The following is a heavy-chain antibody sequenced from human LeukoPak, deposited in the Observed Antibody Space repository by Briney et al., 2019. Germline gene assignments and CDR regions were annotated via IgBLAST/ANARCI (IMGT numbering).Heavy chain of an antibody. D-gene: IGHD6-19*01. CDR3: AREGSGWSFDY. V-gene: IGHV3-48*03. CDR1: GFTFSSYE. Sequence: GGSLRLSCAASGFTFSSYEMNWVRQAPGKGLEWVSYISDSCSSIYYADSVKGRFTISRDDAKNSLYLQMNSLRAEDTAVYYCAREGSGWSFDYWGQGTLVIVSS. J-gene: IGHJ4*02. CDR2: ISDSCSSI.